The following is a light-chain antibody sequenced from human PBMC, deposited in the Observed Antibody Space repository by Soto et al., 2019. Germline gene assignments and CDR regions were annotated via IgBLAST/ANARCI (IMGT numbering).Light chain of an antibody. Sequence: SYELSQPSSVSVSPGQTTNISCSGAVLARKFARWFQQKPGQAPILLIFRDIERPARIPERFSGSSSGTTVTLTISGARVEDEADYYCYSATANNVLFGGGTKLTVL. CDR3: YSATANNVL. V-gene: IGLV3-27*01. CDR2: RDI. CDR1: VLARKF. J-gene: IGLJ2*01.